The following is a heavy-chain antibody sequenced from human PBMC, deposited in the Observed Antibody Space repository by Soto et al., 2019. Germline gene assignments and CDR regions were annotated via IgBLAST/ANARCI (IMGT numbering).Heavy chain of an antibody. CDR1: GFTFSSYA. CDR3: AGGEYSYGSDY. Sequence: GGSLRLSCAASGFTFSSYAMHWIRQAPGKGLEWVAVMSYDGSTEYYADSVKGRFTISRDNSKNTLYLQMNSLREEDTAVYHCAGGEYSYGSDYWGQGTLVTVSS. D-gene: IGHD5-18*01. V-gene: IGHV3-30-3*01. CDR2: MSYDGSTE. J-gene: IGHJ4*02.